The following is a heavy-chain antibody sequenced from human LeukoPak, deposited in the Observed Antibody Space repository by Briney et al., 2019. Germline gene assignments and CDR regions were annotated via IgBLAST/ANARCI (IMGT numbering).Heavy chain of an antibody. CDR3: ARVAGTGEYYYGMDV. CDR1: GFTFSNAW. V-gene: IGHV3-53*04. CDR2: IYSGGST. Sequence: GGSLRLSCAASGFTFSNAWMSWVRQAPGKGLEWVSVIYSGGSTYYADSVKGRFTISRHNSKNTLYLQMNSLRAEDTAVYYCARVAGTGEYYYGMDVWGQGTTVTVSS. D-gene: IGHD6-19*01. J-gene: IGHJ6*02.